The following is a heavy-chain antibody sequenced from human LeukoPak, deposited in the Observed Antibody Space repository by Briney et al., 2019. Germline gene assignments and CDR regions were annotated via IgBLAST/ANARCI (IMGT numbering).Heavy chain of an antibody. V-gene: IGHV5-51*01. CDR1: GYSFTTYW. CDR2: IYPGESNI. J-gene: IGHJ4*02. Sequence: GESLKISCQGSGYSFTTYWIGWVRQMPGKGLEWMGIIYPGESNIRYSPSLQGQVTISADKSISTAYLQWSSLKASDTAMYYCARHISRSSTSSHFDYWGQGTLVTVSS. CDR3: ARHISRSSTSSHFDY. D-gene: IGHD6-6*01.